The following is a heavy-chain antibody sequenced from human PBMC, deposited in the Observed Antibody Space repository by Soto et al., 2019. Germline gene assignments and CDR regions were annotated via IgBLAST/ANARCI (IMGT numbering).Heavy chain of an antibody. J-gene: IGHJ4*02. CDR2: ISGSGGST. CDR1: GFTFSSYA. Sequence: EVQLLESGGGLVQPGGSLRLSCAASGFTFSSYAMSWVRQAPGKGLEWVSAISGSGGSTYYADSVKGRFTISRDNSKNTLYLQMNSLRAEDTAVYYCAKAPPTSRDEDYSTYYFDYWGQGTLVTVSS. CDR3: AKAPPTSRDEDYSTYYFDY. D-gene: IGHD4-4*01. V-gene: IGHV3-23*01.